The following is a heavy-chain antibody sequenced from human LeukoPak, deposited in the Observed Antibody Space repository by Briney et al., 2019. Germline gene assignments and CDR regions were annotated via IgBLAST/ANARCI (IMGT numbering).Heavy chain of an antibody. V-gene: IGHV1-18*01. CDR3: ARGYAFDY. CDR1: GYTFTSYG. Sequence: ASVKVSCKASGYTFTSYGISWVRQAPGQGLEWMGWISAYNGNTNYAQKFQGRVTITADESTSTAYMELSSLRSEDTAVYYCARGYAFDYWGQGTLVTVSS. J-gene: IGHJ4*02. CDR2: ISAYNGNT. D-gene: IGHD3-16*01.